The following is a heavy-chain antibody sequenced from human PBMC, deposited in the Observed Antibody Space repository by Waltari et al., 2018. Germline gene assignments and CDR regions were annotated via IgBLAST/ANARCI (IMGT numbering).Heavy chain of an antibody. J-gene: IGHJ6*03. V-gene: IGHV4-39*07. D-gene: IGHD6-19*01. CDR1: GGSISSSSYY. CDR3: AREYGGWYVLYYYYYMDV. Sequence: SGPGLVKPSATLSLTCTVSGGSISSSSYYWGWIRQPPGKGLEWIGSIYYSGSTYYNPSLKSRVTISVDTSKNQFSLKLSSVTAADTAVYYCAREYGGWYVLYYYYYMDVWGKGTTVTISS. CDR2: IYYSGST.